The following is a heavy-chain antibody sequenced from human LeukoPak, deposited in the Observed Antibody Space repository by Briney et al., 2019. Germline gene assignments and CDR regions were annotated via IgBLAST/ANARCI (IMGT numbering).Heavy chain of an antibody. V-gene: IGHV4-34*01. J-gene: IGHJ6*03. CDR1: GGSFSGYY. CDR3: ASIGTGTTSYYYYYYMDV. CDR2: FNHSGST. Sequence: PSETLSLTCAVYGGSFSGYYWSWIRQPPGKGLEWIGEFNHSGSTNYNPSLKSRVTISVDTSKNQFSLKLSSVTAADTAVYYCASIGTGTTSYYYYYYMDVWGKGTTVTVSS. D-gene: IGHD1-1*01.